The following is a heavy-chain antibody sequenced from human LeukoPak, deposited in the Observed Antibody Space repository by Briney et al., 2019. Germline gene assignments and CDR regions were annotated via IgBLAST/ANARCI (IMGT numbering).Heavy chain of an antibody. Sequence: GGSLRLSCVASGFTFSSYGMHWVRQAPGKGLEWVAVIWYDGTNKYYADSVRGRFTVSRDSSKNTLYLQMNSPRAEDTAVYYCAKDRAEYYFDSRGYYYFDYWGQGTLVTVSS. CDR2: IWYDGTNK. CDR1: GFTFSSYG. D-gene: IGHD3-22*01. V-gene: IGHV3-33*06. J-gene: IGHJ4*02. CDR3: AKDRAEYYFDSRGYYYFDY.